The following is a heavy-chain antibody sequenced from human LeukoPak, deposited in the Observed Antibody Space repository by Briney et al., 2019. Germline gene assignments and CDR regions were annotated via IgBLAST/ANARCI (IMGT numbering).Heavy chain of an antibody. Sequence: GGSLRLSCAASGFTFSSYWMSWVRQAPGKGLEWVANIKPDGSEKTYVDSVKGRFTISRDNAKNSLYLQMNSLRAEDTAVYYCAKGISSAGRGRFDYWGQGTLVTVSS. J-gene: IGHJ4*02. CDR2: IKPDGSEK. CDR1: GFTFSSYW. D-gene: IGHD6-19*01. V-gene: IGHV3-7*03. CDR3: AKGISSAGRGRFDY.